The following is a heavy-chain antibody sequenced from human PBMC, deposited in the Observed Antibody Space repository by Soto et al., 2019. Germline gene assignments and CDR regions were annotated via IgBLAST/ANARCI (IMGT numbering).Heavy chain of an antibody. Sequence: SETLSLNCTVSGGSISSGGYYWCWIRQHPGKGLEWIGYIYYSGSTYYNPSLKSRVTISVDTSKNQFSLKLSSVTAADTAVYYCARGRGYCSSTSCPDPPDYWGQGTLVTVSS. J-gene: IGHJ4*02. V-gene: IGHV4-31*03. CDR3: ARGRGYCSSTSCPDPPDY. CDR2: IYYSGST. D-gene: IGHD2-2*01. CDR1: GGSISSGGYY.